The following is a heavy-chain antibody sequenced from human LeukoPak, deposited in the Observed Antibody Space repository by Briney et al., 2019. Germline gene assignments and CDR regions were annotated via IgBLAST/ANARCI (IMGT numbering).Heavy chain of an antibody. V-gene: IGHV4-59*12. D-gene: IGHD3-22*01. Sequence: PSETLSLTCTVSGASISSYYWSWIRQPPGKGLEWIGYIYYSGNTNYNPSLKSRVTISVDTSKNQFSPKLSSVAAADTAVYYCARDYYYDTSGYYETNFYGLDVWGQGTTVTVSS. J-gene: IGHJ6*02. CDR3: ARDYYYDTSGYYETNFYGLDV. CDR2: IYYSGNT. CDR1: GASISSYY.